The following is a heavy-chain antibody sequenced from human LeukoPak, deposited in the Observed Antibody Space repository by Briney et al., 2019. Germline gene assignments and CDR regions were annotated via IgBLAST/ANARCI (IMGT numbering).Heavy chain of an antibody. CDR3: AREEGAVAGKRGIWALWYFDL. CDR2: IYYSGST. D-gene: IGHD6-19*01. J-gene: IGHJ2*01. Sequence: SETLSLTCTVSGGSISSYYWSWIRQPPGKGLEWIGYIYYSGSTNYNPSLKSRVTISVDKSKNQFSLKLSSVTAADTAVYYCAREEGAVAGKRGIWALWYFDLWGRGTLVTVSS. V-gene: IGHV4-59*12. CDR1: GGSISSYY.